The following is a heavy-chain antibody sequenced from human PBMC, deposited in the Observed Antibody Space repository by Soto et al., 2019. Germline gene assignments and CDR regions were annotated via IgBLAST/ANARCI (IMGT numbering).Heavy chain of an antibody. D-gene: IGHD3-22*01. CDR3: ARDAYDYDDTSGYYRH. CDR2: ISSSRSTI. CDR1: GFTFSTYK. J-gene: IGHJ4*02. Sequence: EVQLVESGGGLVQPGGSLRLSCAASGFTFSTYKMNWVRQAPGKGLEWVSYISSSRSTIYYADSVKGRVTISRDNAKKSLYLQMNSLRDEDTAVYYCARDAYDYDDTSGYYRHWGQGTLVTVSS. V-gene: IGHV3-48*02.